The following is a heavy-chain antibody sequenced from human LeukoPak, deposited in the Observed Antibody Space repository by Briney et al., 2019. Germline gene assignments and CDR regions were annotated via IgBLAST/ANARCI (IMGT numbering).Heavy chain of an antibody. CDR3: ARDYSASGAHDY. CDR2: IKQDGSDK. J-gene: IGHJ4*02. D-gene: IGHD3-10*01. Sequence: GGSLRVSCAASGFTFSSYWMNWVRQAPGKGLEWVANIKQDGSDKYYVDSVKGRFTISRDNAKNSLYLQMNSLRAEDTAVYYCARDYSASGAHDYWGQGTLVTVSS. CDR1: GFTFSSYW. V-gene: IGHV3-7*01.